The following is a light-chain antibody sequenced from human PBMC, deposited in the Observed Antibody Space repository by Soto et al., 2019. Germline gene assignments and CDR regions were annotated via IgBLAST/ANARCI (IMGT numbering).Light chain of an antibody. CDR2: AAS. CDR3: QQYNSLTSIT. J-gene: IGKJ5*01. V-gene: IGKV3-15*01. CDR1: QSVNRN. Sequence: EILLTQSPATLSVSPGERATLSCRSSQSVNRNLGWYQQKPGQAPRLLIFAASTRAPGIPARFSGSGSGTEFTLTISGLQSEDFAVYYFQQYNSLTSITFGQGTRLEV.